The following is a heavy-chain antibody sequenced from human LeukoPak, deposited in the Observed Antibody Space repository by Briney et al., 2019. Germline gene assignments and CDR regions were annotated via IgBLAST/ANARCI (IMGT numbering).Heavy chain of an antibody. Sequence: GASVKVSCKASGYTFTSYAMHWVRQAPGQRLEWMGWINAGNGNTKYSQEVQGRVTITRDTSASTAYMELSSLRSEDMAVYYCARQYYYDSSGLYTMGGYFDYWGQGALVTVSS. D-gene: IGHD3-22*01. V-gene: IGHV1-3*03. CDR3: ARQYYYDSSGLYTMGGYFDY. CDR1: GYTFTSYA. CDR2: INAGNGNT. J-gene: IGHJ4*02.